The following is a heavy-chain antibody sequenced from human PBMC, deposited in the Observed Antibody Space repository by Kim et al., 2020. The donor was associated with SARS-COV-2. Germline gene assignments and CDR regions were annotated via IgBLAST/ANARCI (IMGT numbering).Heavy chain of an antibody. CDR3: ARDTTNYFGY. Sequence: STNYNPSLKSRVTISVDTSKNQFALKLSSVTAADTAVYYCARDTTNYFGYWGQGTLVTVSS. J-gene: IGHJ4*02. V-gene: IGHV4-59*01. CDR2: ST.